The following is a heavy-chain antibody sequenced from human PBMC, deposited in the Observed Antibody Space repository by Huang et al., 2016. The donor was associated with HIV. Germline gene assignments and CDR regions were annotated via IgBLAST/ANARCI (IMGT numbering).Heavy chain of an antibody. Sequence: QVQLQQWGAGLLKPSETLSLTCAVYGGSFSGYYWSWIRQPPGKGREWIWEINHSGSTNYNPSLKSRVTISVDTAKNQFSLKVSSVTAADTAIYYCARRFGAFDYWGQGTLVTVSS. CDR2: INHSGST. J-gene: IGHJ4*02. V-gene: IGHV4-34*01. D-gene: IGHD3-3*01. CDR3: ARRFGAFDY. CDR1: GGSFSGYY.